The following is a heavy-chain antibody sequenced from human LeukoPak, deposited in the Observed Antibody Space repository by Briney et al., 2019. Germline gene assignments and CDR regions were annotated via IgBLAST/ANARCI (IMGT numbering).Heavy chain of an antibody. V-gene: IGHV3-23*01. CDR2: ISGSGAST. Sequence: GGSLRLSCAASGFTFSSCAMNWVRQAPGKGLEWVSSISGSGASTYYADSVKVRFTISRDNSKNTLYLQMNSLRAEDTAIYYCAKDRYGDYSFDSWGQGTLVSVSS. J-gene: IGHJ4*02. D-gene: IGHD4-17*01. CDR1: GFTFSSCA. CDR3: AKDRYGDYSFDS.